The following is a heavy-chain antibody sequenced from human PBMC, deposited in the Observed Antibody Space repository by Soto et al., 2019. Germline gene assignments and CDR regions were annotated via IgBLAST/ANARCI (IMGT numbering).Heavy chain of an antibody. D-gene: IGHD6-13*01. V-gene: IGHV4-59*01. CDR3: ARDLAAVPRAFDY. J-gene: IGHJ4*02. CDR2: IYYSGST. Sequence: SETLSLTCTVSGGSISSYYWSWVRQPPGKGLEWIGYIYYSGSTNYNPSLKSRVTISVDTSKTQFSLNLGSVTAADTAVYYCARDLAAVPRAFDYWGRGTLVTVSS. CDR1: GGSISSYY.